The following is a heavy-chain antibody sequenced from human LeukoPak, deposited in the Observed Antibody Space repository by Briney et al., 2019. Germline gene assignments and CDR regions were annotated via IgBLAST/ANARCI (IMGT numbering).Heavy chain of an antibody. D-gene: IGHD4-11*01. CDR2: IYTSGST. V-gene: IGHV4-4*07. Sequence: SETLSPTCTVSGGSISSYYWSWIRQPAGKGLEWIGRIYTSGSTNYNPSLKSRVTMSVDTSKNQFSLKLSSVTAADTAVYYCARCTVTFDAFDIWGQGTMVTVSS. J-gene: IGHJ3*02. CDR3: ARCTVTFDAFDI. CDR1: GGSISSYY.